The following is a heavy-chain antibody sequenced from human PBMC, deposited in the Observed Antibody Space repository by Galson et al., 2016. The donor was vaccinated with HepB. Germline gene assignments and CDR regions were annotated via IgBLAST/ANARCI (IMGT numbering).Heavy chain of an antibody. Sequence: SLRLSCAASGFTFSNSAMTWVRQAPGKALEWVSALSAGGGSTYYADSVKGRFTISSDNSKNTLYLRMNSLRADDTAVYHCAKGGSDFWSGYRFDYWGPGALVTVSS. V-gene: IGHV3-23*01. CDR1: GFTFSNSA. CDR2: LSAGGGST. D-gene: IGHD3-3*01. CDR3: AKGGSDFWSGYRFDY. J-gene: IGHJ4*02.